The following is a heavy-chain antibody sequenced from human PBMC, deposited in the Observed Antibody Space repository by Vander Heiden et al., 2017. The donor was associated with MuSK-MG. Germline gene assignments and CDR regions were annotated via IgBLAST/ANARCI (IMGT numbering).Heavy chain of an antibody. V-gene: IGHV4-39*01. J-gene: IGHJ4*02. CDR3: ARRHQARRNFDY. CDR1: VGSISSSAYY. CDR2: GYYNGNS. Sequence: QLQLQESGPGLVKPSETLSLTCPVSVGSISSSAYYWGWLRQPAGKGLEWIGNGYYNGNSYYNPSRKSRVTISVDTSTNQLSLKVSSVTAADTAVYYCARRHQARRNFDYWGQGTLVTVSS.